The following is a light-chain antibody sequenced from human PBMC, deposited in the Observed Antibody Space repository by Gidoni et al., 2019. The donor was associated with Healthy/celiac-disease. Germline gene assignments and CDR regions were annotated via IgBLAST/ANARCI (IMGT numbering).Light chain of an antibody. CDR3: QQYYSTLPIT. J-gene: IGKJ5*01. CDR1: QSVLYSSNNKNY. CDR2: WAS. V-gene: IGKV4-1*01. Sequence: DIVMTQSPDSLAVSLGERATINCKSSQSVLYSSNNKNYLAWYQQKPGQPPKLLIYWASTRESGVPDRFSGSGSGTDFTLTISSLQAEDVAVYYCQQYYSTLPITFXQXTRLXIK.